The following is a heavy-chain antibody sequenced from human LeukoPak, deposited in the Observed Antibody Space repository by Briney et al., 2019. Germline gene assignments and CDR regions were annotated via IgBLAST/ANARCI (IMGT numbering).Heavy chain of an antibody. CDR2: TYYRSKWNS. D-gene: IGHD1-26*01. CDR1: GDSVSSNSAS. V-gene: IGHV6-1*01. CDR3: ARDPDSSYEWGPFDP. Sequence: SQTLSLTCAISGDSVSSNSASWNWIRQSPSRGLEWLGRTYYRSKWNSDYAVSVKSRITINPDTSKNQFSLHLNSVTPGDTAVYYCARDPDSSYEWGPFDPWGQGTLVTVSS. J-gene: IGHJ5*02.